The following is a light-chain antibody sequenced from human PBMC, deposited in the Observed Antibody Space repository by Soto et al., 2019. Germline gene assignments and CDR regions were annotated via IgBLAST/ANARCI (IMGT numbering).Light chain of an antibody. V-gene: IGKV1-39*01. CDR3: QQYNNWPPIT. Sequence: DIQMTQSPSSLSASVGDRFTITCRASQSISSYLNWYQQRPGKAPNLLIYDATRLHSGVPPRFSGSGYGTDFTLTISSLQPEDFAVYYCQQYNNWPPITFGQGTRLEIK. CDR2: DAT. J-gene: IGKJ5*01. CDR1: QSISSY.